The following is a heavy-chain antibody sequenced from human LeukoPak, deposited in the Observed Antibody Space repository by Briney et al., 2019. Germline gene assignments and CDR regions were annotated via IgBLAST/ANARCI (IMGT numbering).Heavy chain of an antibody. J-gene: IGHJ3*02. Sequence: PSETLSLTCTVSGGSISSYYWNWIRQPPGKGLEWIGHIYYSGTTNYNPSLKGRVTISVDTSKNQCSLKLSSVTAADTAVYYCARVTCTSTSCYRKDAFDIWGQGTMVTVSS. CDR2: IYYSGTT. D-gene: IGHD2-2*01. CDR3: ARVTCTSTSCYRKDAFDI. CDR1: GGSISSYY. V-gene: IGHV4-59*01.